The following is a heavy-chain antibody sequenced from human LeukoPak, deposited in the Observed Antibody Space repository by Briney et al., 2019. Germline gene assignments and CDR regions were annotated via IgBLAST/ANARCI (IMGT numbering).Heavy chain of an antibody. CDR1: GYTFTSYG. CDR3: ARDDLWFVELEGEQP. Sequence: ASVKVSCKASGYTFTSYGISWVRQAPGQGLEWMGWISAYNGNTNYAQKLQGRVTMTTDTSTSTAYMELRSLRSDDTAVYYCARDDLWFVELEGEQPWGQGTLVTVSS. CDR2: ISAYNGNT. D-gene: IGHD3-10*01. V-gene: IGHV1-18*01. J-gene: IGHJ1*01.